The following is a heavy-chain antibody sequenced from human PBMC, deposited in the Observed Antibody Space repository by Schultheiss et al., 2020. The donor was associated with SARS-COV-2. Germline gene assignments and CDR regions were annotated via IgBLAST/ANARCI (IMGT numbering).Heavy chain of an antibody. Sequence: SETLSLTCTVSGGSISSYYWSWIRQPPGKGLEWIGEINHSGSTNYNPSLKSRVTISVDKSKNQFSLKLSSVTAADTAVYYCARQGLGELSFSLHDYWGQGTQVTVSS. D-gene: IGHD3-16*02. J-gene: IGHJ4*02. CDR3: ARQGLGELSFSLHDY. CDR1: GGSISSYY. CDR2: INHSGST. V-gene: IGHV4-59*08.